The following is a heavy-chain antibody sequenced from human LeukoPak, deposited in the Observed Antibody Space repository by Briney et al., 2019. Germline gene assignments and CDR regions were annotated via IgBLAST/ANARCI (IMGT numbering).Heavy chain of an antibody. Sequence: SETLSLTCTVSGYSISSGYYWGWIRQPPGKGLEWIGSIYHSGSTYYNPSLKSRVTISVDTSKNQFSLKLSSVTAADTAVYYCAREGDYGDYGNWFDPWGQGTLVTVSS. J-gene: IGHJ5*02. D-gene: IGHD4-17*01. V-gene: IGHV4-38-2*02. CDR1: GYSISSGYY. CDR2: IYHSGST. CDR3: AREGDYGDYGNWFDP.